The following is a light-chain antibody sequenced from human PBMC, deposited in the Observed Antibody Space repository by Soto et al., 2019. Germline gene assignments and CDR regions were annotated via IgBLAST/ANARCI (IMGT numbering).Light chain of an antibody. CDR1: EGVGSS. CDR3: QQYGSSPGT. V-gene: IGKV3-15*01. CDR2: GAS. J-gene: IGKJ1*01. Sequence: ETVMTQSPATLSVSPGERVALSCRASEGVGSSLAWYQQKPGQAPRVLIYGASTTAPGIPARFSGSGSGTDFTLTISSLEPEDFAVYYCQQYGSSPGTFGQGTKVDIK.